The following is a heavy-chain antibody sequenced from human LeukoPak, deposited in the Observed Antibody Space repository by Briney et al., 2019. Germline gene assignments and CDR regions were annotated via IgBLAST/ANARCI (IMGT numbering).Heavy chain of an antibody. CDR3: ASVHDPYAPPDDY. V-gene: IGHV3-30*04. CDR2: ISYDGSNK. CDR1: GFTFSSYA. J-gene: IGHJ4*02. D-gene: IGHD1-14*01. Sequence: GGSLRLSCAASGFTFSSYAMHWVRQAPGKGLEWVAVISYDGSNKYYADSVKGRFTISRDNSKNTLYLQMNSLRAEDTAVYYCASVHDPYAPPDDYWGQGTLVTVSS.